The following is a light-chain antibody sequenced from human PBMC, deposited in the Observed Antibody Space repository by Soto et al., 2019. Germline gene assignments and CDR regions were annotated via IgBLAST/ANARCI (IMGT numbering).Light chain of an antibody. CDR2: DTS. CDR1: ESVGSY. Sequence: EVVLTQSPATLSVSPGESATLSCRASESVGSYLAGYQQRPDQPPRLVIYDTSTRATGIADRFSGSGSGTDFTLTISSLEPDDSAVYFCQQGGNRPPRTFGQGTKVEIK. J-gene: IGKJ1*01. CDR3: QQGGNRPPRT. V-gene: IGKV3-11*01.